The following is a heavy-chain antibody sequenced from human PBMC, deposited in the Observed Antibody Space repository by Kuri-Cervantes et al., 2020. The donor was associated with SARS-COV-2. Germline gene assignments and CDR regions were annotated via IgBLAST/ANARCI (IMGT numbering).Heavy chain of an antibody. V-gene: IGHV4-39*01. CDR1: GGSISSSSYY. Sequence: SETLSLTCTVSGGSISSSSYYWGWIRQPPGKGLEWIGSIYHSGSTYYNPSLKSRVTISVDTSKNQFSLKLSSVTAADTAVYYCARWDIVVVPAAPKGAFDIWGQGTMVTVSS. CDR2: IYHSGST. D-gene: IGHD2-2*01. J-gene: IGHJ3*02. CDR3: ARWDIVVVPAAPKGAFDI.